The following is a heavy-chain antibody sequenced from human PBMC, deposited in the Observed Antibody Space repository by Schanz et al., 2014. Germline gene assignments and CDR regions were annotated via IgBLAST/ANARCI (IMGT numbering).Heavy chain of an antibody. CDR3: ARVALPGYSSPRDAFDI. CDR2: IWYDGSNK. V-gene: IGHV3-33*01. Sequence: QVQLVESGGGVVQPGRSLRLSCAASGFTFSSYGMHWVRQAPGKGLEWVAVIWYDGSNKYYADSVKGRFTISRDNAKNSLYLQMNGLRAEDTAVYYCARVALPGYSSPRDAFDIWGQGTMVTVS. D-gene: IGHD5-18*01. J-gene: IGHJ3*02. CDR1: GFTFSSYG.